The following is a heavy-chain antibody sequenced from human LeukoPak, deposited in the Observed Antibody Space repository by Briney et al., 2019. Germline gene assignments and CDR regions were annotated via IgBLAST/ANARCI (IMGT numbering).Heavy chain of an antibody. CDR3: ARGVTGGNGKIDY. V-gene: IGHV3-74*01. CDR1: GLSFSSHW. CDR2: INALGSTT. Sequence: GGSLRLSCAASGLSFSSHWMQSVRQVPGKGLVWVSRINALGSTTNYADSVKGRFTISRDNTKNTLYLQMNSLRNEDTAVYYCARGVTGGNGKIDYWGQGTLVTVSS. J-gene: IGHJ4*02. D-gene: IGHD7-27*01.